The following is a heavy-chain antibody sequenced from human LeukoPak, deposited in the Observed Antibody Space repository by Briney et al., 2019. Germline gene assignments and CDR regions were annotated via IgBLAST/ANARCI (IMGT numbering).Heavy chain of an antibody. J-gene: IGHJ4*02. CDR2: IYYSGST. D-gene: IGHD1/OR15-1a*01. CDR1: GGSISSYY. CDR3: ATVAVGNTQPDY. V-gene: IGHV4-59*01. Sequence: SSETLSLTCTVSGGSISSYYWSWLRQPPGKGLEWIGYIYYSGSTNYNPSLKSRVTISVDTSKNQFSLKLSSVTAADTAVYYCATVAVGNTQPDYWGQGTLVTVSS.